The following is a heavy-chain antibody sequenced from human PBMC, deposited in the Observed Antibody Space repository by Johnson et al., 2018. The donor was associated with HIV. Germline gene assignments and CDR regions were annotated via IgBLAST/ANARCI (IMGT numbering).Heavy chain of an antibody. V-gene: IGHV3-7*01. D-gene: IGHD3-3*02. Sequence: VQLVESGGGLVQPGGSLRLSCVASGFTFSSFWMSWVRQAPGKGLEWVANINLDGSGKFYGDFVKGRFTVSRDNAKNSLSLEMSNLRAEDTAVYYCARAHLIFPKNAFDFWGQGTMVTVSS. CDR3: ARAHLIFPKNAFDF. CDR2: INLDGSGK. CDR1: GFTFSSFW. J-gene: IGHJ3*01.